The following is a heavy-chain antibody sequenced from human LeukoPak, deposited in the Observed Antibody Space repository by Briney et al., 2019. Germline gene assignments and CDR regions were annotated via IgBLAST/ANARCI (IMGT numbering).Heavy chain of an antibody. CDR1: GFTFSSYA. V-gene: IGHV3-23*01. CDR2: ISGSGGST. CDR3: AKTSGLEGSYYFDY. D-gene: IGHD3/OR15-3a*01. J-gene: IGHJ4*02. Sequence: GGSLRLSCAASGFTFSSYAMSWVRQAPGKGLEWVSAISGSGGSTYYADSVKGRFTISRDNSKNTLYLRMNSLRAEDTAVYYCAKTSGLEGSYYFDYWGQGTLVTVSS.